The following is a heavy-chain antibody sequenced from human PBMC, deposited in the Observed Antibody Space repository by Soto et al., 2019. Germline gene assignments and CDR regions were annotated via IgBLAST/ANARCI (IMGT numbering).Heavy chain of an antibody. CDR1: GFTFSDYY. CDR2: ISSSGSIR. V-gene: IGHV3-11*01. D-gene: IGHD5-12*01. CDR3: ARDATMTIDY. Sequence: GGSLRLSCAASGFTFSDYYMNWVRQAPGKGLEWVSQISSSGSIRYYADSVKGRFTISRDNAKNSLYFQMNSLRAEDTAVYYCARDATMTIDYWGQGTLVTVSS. J-gene: IGHJ4*02.